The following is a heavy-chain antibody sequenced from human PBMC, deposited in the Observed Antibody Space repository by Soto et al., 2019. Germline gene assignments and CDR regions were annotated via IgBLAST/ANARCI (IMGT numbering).Heavy chain of an antibody. J-gene: IGHJ4*02. CDR2: INPNSGGT. CDR1: GYTFTGYY. Sequence: ASVKVSCKASGYTFTGYYMHWVRQAPGQGLEWMGWINPNSGGTNYAQKFQGWVTMTRDTSISTAYMELSRLRSDDTAVYYCARAEEVLYSSSSFDYWGQGTLVTVSS. V-gene: IGHV1-2*04. D-gene: IGHD6-6*01. CDR3: ARAEEVLYSSSSFDY.